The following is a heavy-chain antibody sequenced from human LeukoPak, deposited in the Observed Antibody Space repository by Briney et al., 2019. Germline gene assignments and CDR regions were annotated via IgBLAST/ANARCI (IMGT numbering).Heavy chain of an antibody. V-gene: IGHV3-15*01. Sequence: GGSLRLSCAASGFTFSDYNMRWIRQAPGKGLEWVGRIKSKTDGGTTDYAAPVKGRFTISRDDSKNTLYLQMNSLKTEDTAVYYCTTDWESYYYDSSGYYSPFDYWGQGTLVTVSS. CDR3: TTDWESYYYDSSGYYSPFDY. J-gene: IGHJ4*02. CDR2: IKSKTDGGTT. CDR1: GFTFSDYN. D-gene: IGHD3-22*01.